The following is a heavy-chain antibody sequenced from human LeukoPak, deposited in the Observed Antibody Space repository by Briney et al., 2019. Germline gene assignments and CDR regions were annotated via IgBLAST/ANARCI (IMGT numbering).Heavy chain of an antibody. Sequence: GGSLRLSCAASGFTFSDYYMSWIRQAPGKGLEWVSYISSSGSTRYYADSVKGRFTISRDNAKNSLYLQMNSLRAEDTAVYYCARGAMVRGVPKRPYYFDYWGQGTLVTVSS. D-gene: IGHD3-10*01. V-gene: IGHV3-11*01. CDR3: ARGAMVRGVPKRPYYFDY. CDR1: GFTFSDYY. J-gene: IGHJ4*02. CDR2: ISSSGSTR.